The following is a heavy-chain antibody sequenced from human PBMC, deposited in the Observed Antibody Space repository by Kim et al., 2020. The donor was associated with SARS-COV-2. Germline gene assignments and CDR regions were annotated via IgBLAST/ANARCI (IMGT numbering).Heavy chain of an antibody. CDR3: AKGPYYYGMDV. V-gene: IGHV3-23*01. CDR2: ISGSGNKT. Sequence: GGSLRLSCAASGFTFSNYAMTWVRQAAGKGLEWVSSISGSGNKTYYEDSVKGRFTVSRDNSKNTLYLQMNSLRADDTAVYYCAKGPYYYGMDVWGQGTTVTVSS. J-gene: IGHJ6*02. CDR1: GFTFSNYA.